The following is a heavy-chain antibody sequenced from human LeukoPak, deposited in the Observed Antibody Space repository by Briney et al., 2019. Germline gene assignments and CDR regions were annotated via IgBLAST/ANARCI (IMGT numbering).Heavy chain of an antibody. CDR3: ANGAFRLYYIDV. D-gene: IGHD3-16*01. Sequence: GGSLRLSCAASGFTFSNYWMHWVRQAPGKGLVWVSRINTDGSSTNYADSVKGRFTISRDNAKNTVYLQMNSLRAEDTAVYYCANGAFRLYYIDVWGQGTTVIVSS. V-gene: IGHV3-74*01. CDR2: INTDGSST. CDR1: GFTFSNYW. J-gene: IGHJ6*03.